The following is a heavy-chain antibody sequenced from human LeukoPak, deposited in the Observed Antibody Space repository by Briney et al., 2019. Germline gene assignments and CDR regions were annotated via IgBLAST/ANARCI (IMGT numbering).Heavy chain of an antibody. CDR3: APQSGFRLLDRYFES. Sequence: PGGALRLSCAASGFTFSSYAMHWGRQAPSKGLEWVAVISYDGSNKYYADSVKGRFTSSRDNAKNSLYLQMKSLRAEDTAVYYCAPQSGFRLLDRYFESWGQGTLVTVSS. CDR1: GFTFSSYA. V-gene: IGHV3-30*04. CDR2: ISYDGSNK. J-gene: IGHJ4*02. D-gene: IGHD5-18*01.